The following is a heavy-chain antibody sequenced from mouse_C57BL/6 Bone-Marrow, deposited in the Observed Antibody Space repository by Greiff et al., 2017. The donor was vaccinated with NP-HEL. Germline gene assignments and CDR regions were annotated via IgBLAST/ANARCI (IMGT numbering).Heavy chain of an antibody. D-gene: IGHD1-1*01. CDR3: ARSLITTVVGAY. CDR1: GYTFTSYW. V-gene: IGHV1-64*01. J-gene: IGHJ3*01. Sequence: QVQLQQPGAELVKPGASVKLSCKASGYTFTSYWMHWVKQRPGQGLEWIGMIHPNSGSTNYNEKFKSKATLTVDKSSSTAYMQLSSLTSEDSAVYDCARSLITTVVGAYWGQGTLVTVSA. CDR2: IHPNSGST.